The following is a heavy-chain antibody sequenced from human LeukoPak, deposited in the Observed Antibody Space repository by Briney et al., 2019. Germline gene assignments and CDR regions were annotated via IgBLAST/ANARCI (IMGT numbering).Heavy chain of an antibody. V-gene: IGHV1-18*01. CDR1: GYTFTSYG. CDR2: IRDYNGNT. J-gene: IGHJ5*02. Sequence: SVKVSSKASGYTFTSYGISWVRQAPGQGLEWMGWIRDYNGNTNYAQKLQGRVTMTTDTSTSTAYMELRSLRSDDTAVYYCARDLYRDSLPVSWFDPWGQGTLVTVSS. D-gene: IGHD5-18*01. CDR3: ARDLYRDSLPVSWFDP.